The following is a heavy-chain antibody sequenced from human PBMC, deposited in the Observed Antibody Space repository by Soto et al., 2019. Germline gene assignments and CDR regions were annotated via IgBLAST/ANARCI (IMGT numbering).Heavy chain of an antibody. CDR3: ARGRYCSSTSCGMDV. CDR2: ISSSSSYI. CDR1: GFTFSSYS. V-gene: IGHV3-21*01. D-gene: IGHD2-2*01. Sequence: AGGSLRLSCAASGFTFSSYSMNWVRQAPGKGLEWVSSISSSSSYIYYADSVKGRFTISRDNAKNSLYLQMNSLRAEDTAVYYCARGRYCSSTSCGMDVWGQGTTVTVSS. J-gene: IGHJ6*02.